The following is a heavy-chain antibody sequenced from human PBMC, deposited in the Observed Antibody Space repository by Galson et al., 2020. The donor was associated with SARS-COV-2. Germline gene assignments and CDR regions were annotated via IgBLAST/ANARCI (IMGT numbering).Heavy chain of an antibody. CDR1: GYSISSGYY. V-gene: IGHV4-38-2*02. CDR3: AREGHNWIEPPYYFDY. CDR2: IYHSGST. D-gene: IGHD1-20*01. J-gene: IGHJ4*02. Sequence: SETLSLTCTVSGYSISSGYYWGWIRQPPGKGLEWIGSIYHSGSTYYNPSLKSRVTISVDTSKNQFSLNLSSVTAADTAVYCCAREGHNWIEPPYYFDYWGQGTLVTVSS.